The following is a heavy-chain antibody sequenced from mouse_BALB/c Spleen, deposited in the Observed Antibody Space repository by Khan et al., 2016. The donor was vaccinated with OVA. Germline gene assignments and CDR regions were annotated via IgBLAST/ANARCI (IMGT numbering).Heavy chain of an antibody. J-gene: IGHJ3*01. Sequence: EVQLQESGPELMKPGASVKISCKASGYSFTSYYIHWVMESHGKSLEWIGYIDPFSGDTTYNQKFKGKATLTVDKSSSTAYILLSNLTSEDSAVYYCTRHGYVGWFTYWGQGTLVTVSA. V-gene: IGHV1S135*01. CDR1: GYSFTSYY. D-gene: IGHD2-2*01. CDR2: IDPFSGDT. CDR3: TRHGYVGWFTY.